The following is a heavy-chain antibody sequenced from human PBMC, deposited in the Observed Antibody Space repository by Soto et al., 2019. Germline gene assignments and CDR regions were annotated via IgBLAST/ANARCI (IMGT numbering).Heavy chain of an antibody. Sequence: GGSLRLSCAASGFTFSSYAMSWVRQAPGKGLEWVSAISGSGGSTYYADSVKGRFTISRDNSKNTLYLQMNSLRAEDTAVYYCAKEKRDTQIAAAGTVYYWGQGTLVTVSS. CDR2: ISGSGGST. V-gene: IGHV3-23*01. CDR3: AKEKRDTQIAAAGTVYY. J-gene: IGHJ4*02. CDR1: GFTFSSYA. D-gene: IGHD6-13*01.